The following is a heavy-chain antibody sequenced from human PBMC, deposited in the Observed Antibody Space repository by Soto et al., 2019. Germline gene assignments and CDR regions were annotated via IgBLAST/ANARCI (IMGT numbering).Heavy chain of an antibody. D-gene: IGHD6-6*01. CDR2: IYHSGST. CDR3: ARLHLPPLGSSSFYFDY. V-gene: IGHV4-34*01. J-gene: IGHJ4*02. Sequence: SETLSLTCAVYGGSFSGYYWSWIRQPPGKGLEWIGSIYHSGSTNYNPSLKSRVTISVDTSKNQFSLKLSSVTAADTAVYYCARLHLPPLGSSSFYFDYWGQGTLVTVSS. CDR1: GGSFSGYY.